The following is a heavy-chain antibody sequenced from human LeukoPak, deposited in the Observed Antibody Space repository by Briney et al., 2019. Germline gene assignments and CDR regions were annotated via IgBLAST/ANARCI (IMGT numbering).Heavy chain of an antibody. V-gene: IGHV3-30-3*01. Sequence: PGGSLRLSCAASGFTFSSYAMHWVRQAPGKGLEWVAVISYDGSNKYYADSVKGRFTISRDNSKNTLYPQMNSLRAEDTAVYYCAREDGDHDAFDIWGQGTMVTVSS. CDR1: GFTFSSYA. CDR2: ISYDGSNK. D-gene: IGHD4-17*01. CDR3: AREDGDHDAFDI. J-gene: IGHJ3*02.